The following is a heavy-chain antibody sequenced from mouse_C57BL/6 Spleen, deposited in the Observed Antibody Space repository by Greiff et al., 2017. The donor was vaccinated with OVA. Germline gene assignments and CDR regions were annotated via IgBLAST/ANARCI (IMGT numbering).Heavy chain of an antibody. CDR3: ARDQRVVTTSYFDY. J-gene: IGHJ2*01. Sequence: EVQVVESGGGLVKPGGSLKLSCAASGFTFSSYAMSWVRQTPEKRLEWVATISDGGSYTYYPDNVKGRFTISRDNAKNNLYLQMSHLKSEDTAMYYCARDQRVVTTSYFDYWGQGTTLTVSS. CDR2: ISDGGSYT. D-gene: IGHD2-5*01. CDR1: GFTFSSYA. V-gene: IGHV5-4*01.